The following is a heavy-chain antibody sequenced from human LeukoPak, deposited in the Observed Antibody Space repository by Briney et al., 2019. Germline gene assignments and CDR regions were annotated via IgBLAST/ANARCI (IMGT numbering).Heavy chain of an antibody. CDR1: GYTFTGYY. V-gene: IGHV1-2*02. CDR3: ARDLGMGRNDFWSGYHVGDAFDI. Sequence: GASVKVSCKASGYTFTGYYTHWVRQAPGQGLEWMGWINPNSGGTNYAQKFQGRVTMTRDTSISTAYMELSRLRSDDTAVYYCARDLGMGRNDFWSGYHVGDAFDIWGQGTMVTVSS. CDR2: INPNSGGT. D-gene: IGHD3-3*01. J-gene: IGHJ3*02.